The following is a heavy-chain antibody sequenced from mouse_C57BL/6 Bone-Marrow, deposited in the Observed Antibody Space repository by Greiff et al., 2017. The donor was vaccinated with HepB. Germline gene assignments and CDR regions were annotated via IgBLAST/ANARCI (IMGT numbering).Heavy chain of an antibody. J-gene: IGHJ2*01. Sequence: VKLQQPGTELVKPGASVKLSCKASGYTFTSYWMHWVKQRPGQGLEWIGNINPSNGGTNYNEKFKSKATLTVDKSSSTAYMQLSSLTSEDSAVYYCARGRQLRLPLGYFDYWGQGTTLTVSS. CDR2: INPSNGGT. CDR3: ARGRQLRLPLGYFDY. D-gene: IGHD3-2*02. CDR1: GYTFTSYW. V-gene: IGHV1-53*01.